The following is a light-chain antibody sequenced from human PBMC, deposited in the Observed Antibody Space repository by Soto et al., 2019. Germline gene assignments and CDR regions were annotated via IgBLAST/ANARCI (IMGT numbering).Light chain of an antibody. CDR2: ANS. Sequence: QSVLTQPPSVSGAPGQWVTISCTGTSTNVGDDNHVPWYQQLPGTAPKLLIYANSKRPSGVPDRFSGSKSGNSASLTITGLQAEDEADYSCQSYAGSLSDVFGGGTKLTVL. CDR1: STNVGDDNH. V-gene: IGLV1-40*01. CDR3: QSYAGSLSDV. J-gene: IGLJ3*02.